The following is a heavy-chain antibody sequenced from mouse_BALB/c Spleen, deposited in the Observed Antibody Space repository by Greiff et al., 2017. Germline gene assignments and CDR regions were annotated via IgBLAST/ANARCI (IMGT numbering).Heavy chain of an antibody. J-gene: IGHJ2*01. CDR2: IYPGNGDT. CDR3: ARDGYGY. D-gene: IGHD1-2*01. Sequence: QVQLKQPGAELVKPGASVKMSCKASGYTFTSYNMHWVKQTPGQGLEWIGAIYPGNGDTSYNQKFKGKATLTADKSSSTAYMQLSSLTSEDSAVYYCARDGYGYWGQGTTLTVSS. V-gene: IGHV1-12*01. CDR1: GYTFTSYN.